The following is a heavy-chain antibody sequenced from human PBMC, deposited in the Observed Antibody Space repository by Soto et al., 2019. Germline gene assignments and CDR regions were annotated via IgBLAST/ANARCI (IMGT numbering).Heavy chain of an antibody. CDR2: ISTYNGDT. Sequence: QVQLVQSGAEVKKPGASVKVSCKASGYTFTRSGISWVRQAPGQGLEWMGWISTYNGDTNYAQTFQGRVTMTTDTSTSKVHMEVRSLRSDDTAVYYCAREDVAPYYYYGMDVWGQGAPVTVSS. J-gene: IGHJ6*02. CDR1: GYTFTRSG. V-gene: IGHV1-18*01. CDR3: AREDVAPYYYYGMDV. D-gene: IGHD5-12*01.